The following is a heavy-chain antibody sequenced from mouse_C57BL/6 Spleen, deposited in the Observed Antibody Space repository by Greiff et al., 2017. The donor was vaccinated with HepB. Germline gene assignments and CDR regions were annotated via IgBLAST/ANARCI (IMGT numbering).Heavy chain of an antibody. CDR1: GFTFSSYA. V-gene: IGHV5-4*03. J-gene: IGHJ1*03. D-gene: IGHD1-1*01. Sequence: EVKVEESGGGLVKPGGSLKLSCAASGFTFSSYAMSWVRQTPEKRLEWVATISDGGSYTYYPDNVKGRFTISRDNAKNNLYLQMSHLKSEDTAMYYCARRFTTVVAEYFDVWGTGTTVTVSS. CDR2: ISDGGSYT. CDR3: ARRFTTVVAEYFDV.